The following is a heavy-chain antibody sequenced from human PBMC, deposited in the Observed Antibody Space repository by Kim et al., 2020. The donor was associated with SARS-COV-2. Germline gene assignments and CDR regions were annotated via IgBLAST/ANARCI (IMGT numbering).Heavy chain of an antibody. D-gene: IGHD3-22*01. CDR2: IYYSGST. V-gene: IGHV4-59*08. Sequence: SETLSLTCTVSGGSISSYYWSWIRQPPGKGLEWIGYIYYSGSTNYNPSLKSRVTISVDTSKNQFSLKLSSVTAADTAVYYCARRRVVITDGWFDPWGQGTLVTVSS. CDR3: ARRRVVITDGWFDP. J-gene: IGHJ5*02. CDR1: GGSISSYY.